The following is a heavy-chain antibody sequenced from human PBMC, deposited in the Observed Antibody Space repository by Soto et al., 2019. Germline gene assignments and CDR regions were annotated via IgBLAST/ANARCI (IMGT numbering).Heavy chain of an antibody. D-gene: IGHD2-21*02. CDR2: FDTEDSST. V-gene: IGHV1-24*01. CDR3: ARSYCGGNCRARYFDF. Sequence: VASVKVSCKVSGYNLTELSMHWVRQAPGKGLERMGGFDTEDSSTSYAQRFQGRVTMTRDTSTSTVYMELSSLRSEDSAVYYCARSYCGGNCRARYFDFWGQGTLVTVSS. CDR1: GYNLTELS. J-gene: IGHJ4*02.